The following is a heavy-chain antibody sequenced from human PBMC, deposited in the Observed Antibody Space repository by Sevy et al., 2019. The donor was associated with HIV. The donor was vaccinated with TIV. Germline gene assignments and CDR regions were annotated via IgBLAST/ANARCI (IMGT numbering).Heavy chain of an antibody. CDR3: VRALLKADSL. D-gene: IGHD1-26*01. CDR1: GFNIRAHW. J-gene: IGHJ4*02. V-gene: IGHV3-7*01. Sequence: GGSLRLSCAASGFNIRAHWMLWVRQAPGKGLEWVANINEDGSTKYYLDSVKGRFTISRDNAENSAFLQMNSLRVKDTAVYYCVRALLKADSLWGQGTLVTVSS. CDR2: INEDGSTK.